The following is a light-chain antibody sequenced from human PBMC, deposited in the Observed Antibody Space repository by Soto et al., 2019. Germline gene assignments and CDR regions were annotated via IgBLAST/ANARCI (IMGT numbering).Light chain of an antibody. CDR3: QQSFTIPWT. V-gene: IGKV1-39*01. Sequence: DIQMTQSPSSLSTSVGDRVTITCRASQYIGTYLNWYQQKPGEAPKLLMSSASRLQSGVPSTFSGSGSGTDFTLTISRLQPGDFGTYYCQQSFTIPWTFGQGTRVEIK. CDR1: QYIGTY. J-gene: IGKJ1*01. CDR2: SAS.